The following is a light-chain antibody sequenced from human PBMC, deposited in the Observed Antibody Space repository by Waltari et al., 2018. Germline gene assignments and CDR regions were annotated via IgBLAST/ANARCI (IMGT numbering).Light chain of an antibody. Sequence: DIQMTQSPSSLSASVGDRVTITCRASQSIRKFLNWYHQMPGKAPKLLIYTTSSLKGGVPSRFSGSGSGTESTLTISSLQPEDFGTYFCQQGDSMPYTFGQGTKVE. J-gene: IGKJ2*01. CDR1: QSIRKF. CDR3: QQGDSMPYT. V-gene: IGKV1-39*01. CDR2: TTS.